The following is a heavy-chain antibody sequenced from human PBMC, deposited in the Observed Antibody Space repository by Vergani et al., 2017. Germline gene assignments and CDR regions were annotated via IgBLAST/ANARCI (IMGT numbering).Heavy chain of an antibody. CDR2: ISWNSGSI. CDR1: GFTFDDYA. Sequence: EVQLLESGGGLVQPGRSLRLSCAASGFTFDDYAMHWVRQAPGKGLEWVSGISWNSGSIGYADSVKGRFTISRDNAKNSLYLQMNSLRAEDTALYYCVRGVIIILDSDAFDIWGQGTMVTVSS. V-gene: IGHV3-9*01. D-gene: IGHD3-10*01. J-gene: IGHJ3*02. CDR3: VRGVIIILDSDAFDI.